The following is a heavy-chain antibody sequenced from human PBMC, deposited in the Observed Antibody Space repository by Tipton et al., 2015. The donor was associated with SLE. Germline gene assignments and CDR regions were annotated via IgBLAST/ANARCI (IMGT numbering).Heavy chain of an antibody. V-gene: IGHV4-59*11. D-gene: IGHD6-19*01. CDR3: ARGGNIAVAGTDY. Sequence: LRLSCTVSGGSISSHYWSWIRQPPGKGLEWIGYIYYSGSTNYNPSLKSRVTISVDTSKNQFSLKLSSVTAADTAVYYCARGGNIAVAGTDYWGQGTLVTVSA. J-gene: IGHJ4*02. CDR2: IYYSGST. CDR1: GGSISSHY.